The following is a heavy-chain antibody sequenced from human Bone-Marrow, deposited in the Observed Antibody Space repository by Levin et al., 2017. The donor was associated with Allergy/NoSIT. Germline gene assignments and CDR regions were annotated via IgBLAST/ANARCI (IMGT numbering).Heavy chain of an antibody. CDR3: ARAICSGGSCSPFYYYYMDV. CDR2: INSNGGST. J-gene: IGHJ6*03. CDR1: GFTFSSYA. Sequence: GGSLRLSCAASGFTFSSYAMYWVRQAPGKGLEYVSVINSNGGSTYYANSVTGRFTISRDNSKNTLYLQMGSLRPEDMAMYYCARAICSGGSCSPFYYYYMDVWGKGTTVTVSS. D-gene: IGHD2-15*01. V-gene: IGHV3-64*01.